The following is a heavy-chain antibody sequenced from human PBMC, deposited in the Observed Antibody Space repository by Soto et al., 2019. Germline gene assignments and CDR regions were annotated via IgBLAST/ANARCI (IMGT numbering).Heavy chain of an antibody. CDR1: GFTVSGNY. D-gene: IGHD6-19*01. J-gene: IGHJ4*02. Sequence: GGSLRLSCAASGFTVSGNYMSWVRQAPGKGLEWVSVIYSGGSTYYEDSVKGRFPISRANSKNTLYLQMNRLGAEDTAVYFCARQPSSSGWLGPFDYWGQGALVTVSS. V-gene: IGHV3-66*04. CDR3: ARQPSSSGWLGPFDY. CDR2: IYSGGST.